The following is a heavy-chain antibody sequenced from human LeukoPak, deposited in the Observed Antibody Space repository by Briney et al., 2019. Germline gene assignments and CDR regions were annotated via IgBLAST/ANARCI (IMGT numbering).Heavy chain of an antibody. D-gene: IGHD3-3*01. V-gene: IGHV1-2*02. J-gene: IGHJ5*02. CDR2: INPNSGGT. Sequence: ASVKVSCKASGYTFTGYYMHWVRQAPGQGLEWMGWINPNSGGTNYAQKFQGRVTMTRDTSISTAYMKLSRLRSDDTAVYYCARANSGGYDFWSGYPLNWFDPWGQGTLVTVSS. CDR3: ARANSGGYDFWSGYPLNWFDP. CDR1: GYTFTGYY.